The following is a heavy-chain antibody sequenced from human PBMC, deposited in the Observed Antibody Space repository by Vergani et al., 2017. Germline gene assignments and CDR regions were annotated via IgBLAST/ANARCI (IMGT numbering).Heavy chain of an antibody. CDR1: GFTFDNYA. D-gene: IGHD3-3*01. CDR2: INGRGGSA. J-gene: IGHJ4*02. V-gene: IGHV3-23*04. Sequence: VQMVESGGGVVQPGRSLRLSCAVSGFTFDNYAMSWVRQVPEKGLEWVSTINGRGGSAYYVDSVKGRFTISRDNSKNTLFLQMTGLRAEDTAVYYCVGVDDFTNGYSQYYLDYWGQGTLVTISS. CDR3: VGVDDFTNGYSQYYLDY.